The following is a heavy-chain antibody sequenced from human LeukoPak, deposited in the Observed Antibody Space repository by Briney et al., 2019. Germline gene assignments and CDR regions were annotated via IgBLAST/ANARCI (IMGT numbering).Heavy chain of an antibody. Sequence: PGGSLRLSCAASGFTFSSYWMSWVRQAPGKGLEWVANIKQDGSEKYYVDSVKGRFTISRDNAKNPLYLQMNSLRAEDTAKYYCANKYTGSPVNYWGQGTLVTVSS. J-gene: IGHJ4*02. D-gene: IGHD1-26*01. CDR2: IKQDGSEK. CDR1: GFTFSSYW. CDR3: ANKYTGSPVNY. V-gene: IGHV3-7*03.